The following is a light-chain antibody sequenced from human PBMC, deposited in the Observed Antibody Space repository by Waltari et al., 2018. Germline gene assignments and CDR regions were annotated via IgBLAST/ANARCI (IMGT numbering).Light chain of an antibody. Sequence: EIVLTQSPGTLSLSLGERATVSCRTSQSVRRALAWYQQKPGQAPRLLTYGASTWATGIPDRFSGSGSGTDFSLTISRLEPDDFAVYYCQHYLRLPVTFGQGTTVEI. J-gene: IGKJ1*01. CDR3: QHYLRLPVT. CDR2: GAS. CDR1: QSVRRA. V-gene: IGKV3-20*01.